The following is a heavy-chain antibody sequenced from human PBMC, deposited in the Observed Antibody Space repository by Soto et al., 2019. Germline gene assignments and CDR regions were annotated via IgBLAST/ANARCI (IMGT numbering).Heavy chain of an antibody. CDR3: VMVDNYVTPTPQDV. Sequence: QVQLVQSGDEVKKPGASVKVSCKASGYIFVNYGIAWVRQAPGQGLEWMGWISPYTGNTHSATKVQGRLTMTTDTPTSTAYMDLGSLTPDDTAVYYCVMVDNYVTPTPQDVWGQGTTVTVSS. J-gene: IGHJ6*02. D-gene: IGHD3-16*01. CDR1: GYIFVNYG. CDR2: ISPYTGNT. V-gene: IGHV1-18*01.